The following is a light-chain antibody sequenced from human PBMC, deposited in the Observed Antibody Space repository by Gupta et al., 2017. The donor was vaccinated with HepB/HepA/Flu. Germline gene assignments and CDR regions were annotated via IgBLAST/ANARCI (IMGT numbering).Light chain of an antibody. Sequence: EIVMTQSPAILSVSPGERATLSCRASQTVSSNLAWYQQKPGQAPRLLIYDASTRATGIPARFSGSGSGTEFTLTISSLQSEDFAVYYCQQYNNGPPWTFGQGTKVEIK. J-gene: IGKJ1*01. CDR2: DAS. V-gene: IGKV3-15*01. CDR3: QQYNNGPPWT. CDR1: QTVSSN.